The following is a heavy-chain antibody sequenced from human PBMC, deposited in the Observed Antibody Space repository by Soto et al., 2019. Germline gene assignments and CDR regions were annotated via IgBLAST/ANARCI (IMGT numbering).Heavy chain of an antibody. J-gene: IGHJ4*02. CDR3: ARDRDSGSYDQFDY. V-gene: IGHV1-18*04. CDR2: ISTFHGNT. Sequence: ASVKVSCKASGYTFTSYGISWVRQAPGQGLEWMGWISTFHGNTNYAQKLQGRVTMTTDTSTSTAYMELRSLRSDDTAVYYCARDRDSGSYDQFDYWGQGTLVTVSS. CDR1: GYTFTSYG. D-gene: IGHD1-26*01.